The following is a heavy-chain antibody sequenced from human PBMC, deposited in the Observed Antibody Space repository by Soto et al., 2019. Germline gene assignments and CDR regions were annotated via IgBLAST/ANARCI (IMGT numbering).Heavy chain of an antibody. Sequence: GGSLRLSCAASGFTFSSYAMHWVRQAPGKGLEWVAVISYDGSNKYYADSVKGRFTISRDTSKNTLYLQMNSLRAEDTAVYYCAREQRWLYYFDYWGQGTLVTAPQ. CDR2: ISYDGSNK. D-gene: IGHD4-17*01. J-gene: IGHJ4*02. CDR1: GFTFSSYA. V-gene: IGHV3-30-3*01. CDR3: AREQRWLYYFDY.